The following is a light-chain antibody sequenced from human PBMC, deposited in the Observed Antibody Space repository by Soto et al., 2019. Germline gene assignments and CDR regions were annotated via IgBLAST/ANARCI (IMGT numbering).Light chain of an antibody. V-gene: IGLV1-44*01. CDR3: AAWDDSLNAYV. CDR1: SSNIGSNT. CDR2: SNN. J-gene: IGLJ1*01. Sequence: QSALTQRPSASGTPGQRVTISCSGSSSNIGSNTVNWYQQLPGTAPKLLIYSNNQRPSGVPDRFSGSKSGTSASLAISGLQSEDEADFYCAAWDDSLNAYVFGAGTKVTV.